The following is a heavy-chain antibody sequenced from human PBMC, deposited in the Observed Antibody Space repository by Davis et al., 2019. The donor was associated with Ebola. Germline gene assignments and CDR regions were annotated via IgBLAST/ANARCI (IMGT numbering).Heavy chain of an antibody. CDR1: GYTFTSYD. CDR2: INPYNGNT. CDR3: AREAAAGTVGMDV. D-gene: IGHD1-14*01. J-gene: IGHJ6*04. Sequence: ASVKVSCKASGYTFTSYDINWVRQAPGQGLEWMGWINPYNGNTNYAQKLQGRLTMTTDTFTSTAYMEVRSLRSDDTAVYYCAREAAAGTVGMDVWGKGTTVTVFS. V-gene: IGHV1-18*01.